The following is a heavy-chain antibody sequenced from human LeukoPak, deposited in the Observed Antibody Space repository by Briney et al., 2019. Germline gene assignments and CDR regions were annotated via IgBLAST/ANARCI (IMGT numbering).Heavy chain of an antibody. Sequence: AGGSLRLSCAASGFIFSSYWMHWVRQAPGKGLVWVARISPDGSSALSADSVRGRFTISRDHADNTLYLQLNSLRGEDTAVYYCARVSFCPRCHFDYWGQGTLVSVSS. V-gene: IGHV3-74*03. CDR1: GFIFSSYW. CDR3: ARVSFCPRCHFDY. D-gene: IGHD2/OR15-2a*01. J-gene: IGHJ4*02. CDR2: ISPDGSSA.